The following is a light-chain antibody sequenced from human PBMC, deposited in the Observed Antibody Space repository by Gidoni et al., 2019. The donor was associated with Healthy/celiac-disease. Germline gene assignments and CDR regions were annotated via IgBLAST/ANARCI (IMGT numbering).Light chain of an antibody. V-gene: IGKV3-11*01. CDR2: DAS. J-gene: IGKJ2*01. Sequence: EIVLTQSPATLSLSPGERATLSCRASQSVSSYLAWYQQKPGQAPRLLIYDASNRATGIPARFSGSGSGTDFTLTISSLEPEDFAVYYCQQRSNWYXFXQGTNLEIK. CDR3: QQRSNWYX. CDR1: QSVSSY.